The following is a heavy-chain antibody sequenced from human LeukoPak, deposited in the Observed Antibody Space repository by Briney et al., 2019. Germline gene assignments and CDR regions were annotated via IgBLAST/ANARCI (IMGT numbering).Heavy chain of an antibody. CDR3: ARDAVSNAFDI. V-gene: IGHV3-30*04. J-gene: IGHJ3*02. D-gene: IGHD3-16*01. CDR2: ISYDGSNK. Sequence: GGSLRLSCAASGFTFSSYAMHWVRQAPGKGLEWVAVISYDGSNKYYADSVKGRFTISRDNSKNTLYLRMNSLRAEDTAVYYCARDAVSNAFDIWGQGTMVTVSS. CDR1: GFTFSSYA.